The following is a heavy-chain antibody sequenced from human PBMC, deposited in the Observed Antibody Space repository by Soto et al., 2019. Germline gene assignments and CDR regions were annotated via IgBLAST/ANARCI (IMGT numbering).Heavy chain of an antibody. D-gene: IGHD1-26*01. CDR2: IHHIGAT. J-gene: IGHJ6*01. CDR1: GYSISSGHY. Sequence: LSLTCGVSGYSISSGHYWAWIRQPPGKGLEWIGSIHHIGATYYNPSLESRVTISMDTSKNHFSLKLSSVTAADTAVYYCARRVGGSKTYYYGMDVWGQGTTVTVSS. CDR3: ARRVGGSKTYYYGMDV. V-gene: IGHV4-38-2*01.